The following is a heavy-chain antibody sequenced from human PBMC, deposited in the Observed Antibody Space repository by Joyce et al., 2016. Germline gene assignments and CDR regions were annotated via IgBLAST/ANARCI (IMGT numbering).Heavy chain of an antibody. Sequence: QVQLVQSGAEVKKPGASVKVSCKASGYSFTTHALHWVLQAPGQSPEWMGWISGVRRETKYSQKFQGRLSISRDTSATTVYMEMSSLRSEDTAVYYSARDRREQHFYFYGMDVWGQGTTVTVSS. J-gene: IGHJ6*02. D-gene: IGHD1/OR15-1a*01. CDR3: ARDRREQHFYFYGMDV. CDR2: ISGVRRET. CDR1: GYSFTTHA. V-gene: IGHV1-3*01.